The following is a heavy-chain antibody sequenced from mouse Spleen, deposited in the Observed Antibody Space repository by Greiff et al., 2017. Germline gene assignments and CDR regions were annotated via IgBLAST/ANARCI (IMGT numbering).Heavy chain of an antibody. CDR1: GFSLTSYG. V-gene: IGHV2-9*02. J-gene: IGHJ3*01. D-gene: IGHD2-14*01. Sequence: VMLVESGPGLVAPSQSLSITCTVSGFSLTSYGVHWVRQPPGKGLEWLGVIWAGGSTNYNSALMSRLSISKDNSKSQVFLKMNSLQTDDTAMYYCARDIGGGAYWGQGTLVTVSA. CDR3: ARDIGGGAY. CDR2: IWAGGST.